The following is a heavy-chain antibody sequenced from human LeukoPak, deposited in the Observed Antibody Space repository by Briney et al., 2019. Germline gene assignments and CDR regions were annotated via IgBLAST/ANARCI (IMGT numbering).Heavy chain of an antibody. J-gene: IGHJ4*02. D-gene: IGHD5-18*01. CDR1: GFTFSSYA. CDR2: ISGSGGST. Sequence: GASLRISCAASGFTFSSYAMSWVRQAPGKGLEWVSAISGSGGSTYYADSVKGRFTISRDNSKNTLYLQMNSLRAEDTAVYYCARDSYGTLDYWGQGTLVTVSS. CDR3: ARDSYGTLDY. V-gene: IGHV3-23*01.